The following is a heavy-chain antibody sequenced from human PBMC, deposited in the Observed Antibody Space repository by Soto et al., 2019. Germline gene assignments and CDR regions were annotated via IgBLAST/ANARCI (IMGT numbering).Heavy chain of an antibody. J-gene: IGHJ4*02. CDR1: GGTFSSYT. CDR3: ASRRQGAKDY. D-gene: IGHD3-16*01. V-gene: IGHV1-69*02. Sequence: QVQLVQSGAEVKKPGSSVKVSCNASGGTFSSYTISWVRQAPGQGLEWMGRIIPILGIANYAQKFQGRVTITADKSTSTAYMELSSLRSEDTAVYYCASRRQGAKDYWGQGTLVTVSS. CDR2: IIPILGIA.